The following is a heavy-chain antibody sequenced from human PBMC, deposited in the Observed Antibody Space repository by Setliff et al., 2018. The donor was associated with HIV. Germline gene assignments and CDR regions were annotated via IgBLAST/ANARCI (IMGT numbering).Heavy chain of an antibody. D-gene: IGHD2-2*01. J-gene: IGHJ4*02. CDR3: VRGGDYCSSTSCYDPFDS. Sequence: GASVKVSCKASGYTFSGRYIHWVRQAPGQGLEWVGWINPNGGETNFAHKFQGRVTLTSDTSISTAYMELLRLRSDDTSVFYCVRGGDYCSSTSCYDPFDSWGQGTPVTVSS. CDR1: GYTFSGRY. V-gene: IGHV1-2*02. CDR2: INPNGGET.